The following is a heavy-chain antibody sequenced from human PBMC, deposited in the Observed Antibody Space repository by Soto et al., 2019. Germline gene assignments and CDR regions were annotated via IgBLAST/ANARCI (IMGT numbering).Heavy chain of an antibody. Sequence: PSETLSLTCTVSGGSVNSGGYYWSWIRQHPATGLEWIGHIYYTGTTYYNPSLKSRVSISLDTSNIQFSLWLTSVTAADTAVYFCATWGGFCPDAVFAAPFGPWGHGTLVTVSS. V-gene: IGHV4-31*03. J-gene: IGHJ5*02. CDR3: ATWGGFCPDAVFAAPFGP. D-gene: IGHD2-15*01. CDR2: IYYTGTT. CDR1: GGSVNSGGYY.